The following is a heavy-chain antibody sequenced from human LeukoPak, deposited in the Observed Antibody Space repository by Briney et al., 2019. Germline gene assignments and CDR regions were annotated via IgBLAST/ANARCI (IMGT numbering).Heavy chain of an antibody. CDR1: GGSISSYY. V-gene: IGHV4-39*01. J-gene: IGHJ4*02. Sequence: SETLSLTCTVSGGSISSYYWGWIRQPPGKGLEWIGSIYYSGSTYYNPSLKSRVTISVDTSKNQFSLKLSSVTAADTAVYYCARQYYYGSGSYYNFDYWGQGTLVTVSS. CDR2: IYYSGST. CDR3: ARQYYYGSGSYYNFDY. D-gene: IGHD3-10*01.